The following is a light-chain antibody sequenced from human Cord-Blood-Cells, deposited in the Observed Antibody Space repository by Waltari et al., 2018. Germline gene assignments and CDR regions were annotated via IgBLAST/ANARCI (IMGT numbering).Light chain of an antibody. CDR3: QQYNNWPPRYT. Sequence: EIVMTQSPATLSVSPGERATLTCRASQSVSSNLAWYQQKPGQAPRLRIYGASTRATGITARFSGSGSGTEFTLTISSLQSEDFAVYYCQQYNNWPPRYTFGQGTKLEIK. J-gene: IGKJ2*01. CDR2: GAS. V-gene: IGKV3-15*01. CDR1: QSVSSN.